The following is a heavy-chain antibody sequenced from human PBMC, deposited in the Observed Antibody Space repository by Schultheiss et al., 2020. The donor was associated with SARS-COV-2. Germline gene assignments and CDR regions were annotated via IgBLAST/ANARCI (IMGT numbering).Heavy chain of an antibody. D-gene: IGHD5-12*01. CDR3: VSWIALNPH. V-gene: IGHV3-53*01. J-gene: IGHJ4*02. CDR1: GFSVSDKY. CDR2: IYTVGNT. Sequence: GGSLRLSCAASGFSVSDKYLNWVRQAPGRGLEWVSVIYTVGNTYYADSVKGRFTISRDNSKNTLFLQMNSLRAEDTAVYYCVSWIALNPHWGQGTLVTVSS.